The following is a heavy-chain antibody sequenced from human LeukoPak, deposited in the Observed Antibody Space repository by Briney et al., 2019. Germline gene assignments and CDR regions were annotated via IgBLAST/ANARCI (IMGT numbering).Heavy chain of an antibody. D-gene: IGHD3-10*01. CDR1: GGSISSYY. Sequence: SETLSLTCTVSGGSISSYYWSWIRQPPGKGLEWIGYIYYSGSTNYNPSLKSRVTISVDTSKNQFSLKLSSVTAADTAVYYCTMAAIATNRFEPWGQGTLVTVSS. V-gene: IGHV4-59*01. CDR3: TMAAIATNRFEP. J-gene: IGHJ5*02. CDR2: IYYSGST.